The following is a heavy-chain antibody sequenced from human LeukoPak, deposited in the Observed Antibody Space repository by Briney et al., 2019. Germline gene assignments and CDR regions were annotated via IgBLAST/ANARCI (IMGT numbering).Heavy chain of an antibody. V-gene: IGHV4-59*08. CDR1: GGSINYDY. CDR3: ATLRGASTAVFDS. J-gene: IGHJ4*02. Sequence: PSETLSLTCTVSGGSINYDYWSWIRQSPGKRLEWIGYIHYSGATNYSPSLNSRVTILVDTSKNQFSLKLSSVTAADTALYYCATLRGASTAVFDSWGQGTLVTVSS. CDR2: IHYSGAT. D-gene: IGHD2-21*02.